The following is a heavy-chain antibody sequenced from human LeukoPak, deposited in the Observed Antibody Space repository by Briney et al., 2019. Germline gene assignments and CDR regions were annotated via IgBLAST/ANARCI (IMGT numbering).Heavy chain of an antibody. D-gene: IGHD3-16*02. V-gene: IGHV3-30*02. CDR2: IRYDGSNK. Sequence: PGGSLRLSCAASGFTFSSYGMHWVRQAPGKGLEWVAFIRYDGSNKYYADSVKGRFTISRDNSKNTLYLQMNSLRAEDTAVYYCAKADYDYVWGSYRNQWYFDYWGQGTLVTVPS. J-gene: IGHJ4*02. CDR3: AKADYDYVWGSYRNQWYFDY. CDR1: GFTFSSYG.